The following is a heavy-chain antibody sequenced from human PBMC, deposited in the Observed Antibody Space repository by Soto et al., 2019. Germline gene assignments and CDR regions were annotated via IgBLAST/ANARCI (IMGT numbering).Heavy chain of an antibody. CDR1: GGTFSSYA. CDR2: IIPIFGTA. CDR3: ARDRGDSAYYYDSSGYYNYYFDY. Sequence: ASVKVSCKASGGTFSSYAISWVRQAPGQGLEWMGGIIPIFGTANYAQKFQGRVTITADKSTSTAYMELSSLRSEDTAVYYCARDRGDSAYYYDSSGYYNYYFDYWGQGTLVTVSS. V-gene: IGHV1-69*06. J-gene: IGHJ4*02. D-gene: IGHD3-22*01.